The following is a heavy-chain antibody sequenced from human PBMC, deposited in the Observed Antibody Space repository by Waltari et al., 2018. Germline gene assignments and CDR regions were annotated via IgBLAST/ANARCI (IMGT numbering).Heavy chain of an antibody. Sequence: QVQLQESGPGLVKPSETLSLTCAVSGYSISSGYYWGWIRQPPGKGLEWIGSIYHSGSTYYHPSLKSRVTISVDTSKTQFSLKLSSVTAADTAVYYCATARSPYCSGGSCYFDAFDIWGQGTMVTVSS. CDR3: ATARSPYCSGGSCYFDAFDI. J-gene: IGHJ3*02. CDR1: GYSISSGYY. D-gene: IGHD2-15*01. CDR2: IYHSGST. V-gene: IGHV4-38-2*01.